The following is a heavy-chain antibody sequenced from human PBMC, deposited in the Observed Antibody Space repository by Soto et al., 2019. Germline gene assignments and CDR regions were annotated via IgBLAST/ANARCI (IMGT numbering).Heavy chain of an antibody. Sequence: SETLSLTCTVSGGSIISYYCIWIRHPPFKGLEWIGYIYYSGSTNYNPSLKSRVTISVDTSKNQLSLKLSSVTAADTALYYCARVESFSGSYRRAFDPWGQGTLVTVSS. CDR2: IYYSGST. J-gene: IGHJ5*02. CDR3: ARVESFSGSYRRAFDP. V-gene: IGHV4-59*01. D-gene: IGHD1-26*01. CDR1: GGSIISYY.